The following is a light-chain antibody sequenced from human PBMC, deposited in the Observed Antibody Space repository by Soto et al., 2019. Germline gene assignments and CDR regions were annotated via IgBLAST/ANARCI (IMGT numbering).Light chain of an antibody. V-gene: IGKV1-27*01. CDR3: QKYSSVPV. CDR1: QGIRNF. Sequence: DIQMTQSPTSLSASVGDRVTITCRASQGIRNFVAWYQQKPGQAPQLLIYAASTLQSGVPSRFSGRGSGTDFTLTINSLQPEDVATYSCQKYSSVPVFGPGTKVEIK. CDR2: AAS. J-gene: IGKJ3*01.